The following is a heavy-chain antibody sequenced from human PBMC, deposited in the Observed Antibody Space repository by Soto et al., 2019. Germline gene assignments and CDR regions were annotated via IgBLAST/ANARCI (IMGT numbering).Heavy chain of an antibody. CDR2: INSDGSGT. Sequence: EVQLVESGGGLVQPGGSLKLSCAASGFDFSNSWIHWVRQGPGKGLVWVSHINSDGSGTTYADSVKGRFTISRDNAKNTVYLQMNSLRAEDTAVCYCAKDTAYAMDVWGQGNTVTVSS. CDR1: GFDFSNSW. V-gene: IGHV3-74*01. D-gene: IGHD2-15*01. CDR3: AKDTAYAMDV. J-gene: IGHJ6*02.